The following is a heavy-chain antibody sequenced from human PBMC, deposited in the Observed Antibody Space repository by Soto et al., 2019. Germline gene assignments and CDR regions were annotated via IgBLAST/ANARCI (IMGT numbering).Heavy chain of an antibody. CDR1: GYTFTSYG. CDR2: ISAYNGNT. CDR3: ARLSFFVIGSPRVEKVPGRLRGWFDP. D-gene: IGHD3-22*01. V-gene: IGHV1-18*01. Sequence: ASVKVSCKASGYTFTSYGISWVRQAPGQGLEWMGWISAYNGNTNYAQKLQGRVTMTTDTSTSTAYMELRSLRSDDTAVYYCARLSFFVIGSPRVEKVPGRLRGWFDPWGQGTLVTVSS. J-gene: IGHJ5*02.